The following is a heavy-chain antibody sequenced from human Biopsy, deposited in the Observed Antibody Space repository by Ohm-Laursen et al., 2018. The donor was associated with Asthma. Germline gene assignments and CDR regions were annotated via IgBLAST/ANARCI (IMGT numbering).Heavy chain of an antibody. D-gene: IGHD6-19*01. CDR2: ISYDGSNK. V-gene: IGHV3-30-3*01. CDR1: GFTFSSYA. J-gene: IGHJ4*02. CDR3: AREGIAVAHFDY. Sequence: RSLRLSFAASGFTFSSYAMHWVRQAPGKGLEWVAVISYDGSNKYYADSVKGRFTISRDNSKNTLYLQMNSLRAEDTAVYYCAREGIAVAHFDYWGQGTLVTVSS.